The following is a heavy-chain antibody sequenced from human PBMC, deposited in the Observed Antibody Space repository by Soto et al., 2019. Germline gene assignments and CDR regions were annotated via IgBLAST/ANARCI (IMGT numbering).Heavy chain of an antibody. CDR2: ISWNSGSI. CDR3: AKDTHSGCRRKIHDAFDI. V-gene: IGHV3-9*01. J-gene: IGHJ3*02. D-gene: IGHD2-15*01. CDR1: GFTFDDYA. Sequence: PGGSLRLSCAASGFTFDDYAMHWVRQAPGKGLEWVSGISWNSGSIGYADSVKGRFTISRDNAKNSLYLQMNSLRAEDTALYYCAKDTHSGCRRKIHDAFDIWGQGTMLTVSS.